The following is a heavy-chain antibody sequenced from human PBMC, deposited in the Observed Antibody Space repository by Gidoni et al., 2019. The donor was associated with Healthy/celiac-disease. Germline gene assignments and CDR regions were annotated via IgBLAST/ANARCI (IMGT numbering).Heavy chain of an antibody. Sequence: QLQLQESGPGLVKPSETLSLTCTVSGGSLSSSSYYWGWIRQPPGKGLEWIGSIYYSGSTYYNPSLKSRVTISVDTSKNQFSLKLSSVTAADTAVYYCARQCGQLLPFDYWGQGTLVTVSS. J-gene: IGHJ4*02. CDR3: ARQCGQLLPFDY. CDR1: GGSLSSSSYY. V-gene: IGHV4-39*01. CDR2: IYYSGST. D-gene: IGHD2-2*01.